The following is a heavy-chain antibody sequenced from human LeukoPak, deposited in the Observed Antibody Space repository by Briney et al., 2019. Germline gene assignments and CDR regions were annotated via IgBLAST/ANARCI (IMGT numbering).Heavy chain of an antibody. V-gene: IGHV4-59*01. J-gene: IGHJ5*02. Sequence: SETLSLTCTVSGGSIGTYYWNWVRQPPGKGLEWIGYIYYSGNTDYNPSLKSRVTISVDTYRNQFSLELNSVTAADTAVYYCARAASGYYDRWFDPWGQGILVTVSS. D-gene: IGHD3-22*01. CDR3: ARAASGYYDRWFDP. CDR2: IYYSGNT. CDR1: GGSIGTYY.